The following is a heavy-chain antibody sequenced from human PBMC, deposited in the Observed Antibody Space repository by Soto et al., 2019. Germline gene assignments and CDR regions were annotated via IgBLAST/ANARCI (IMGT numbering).Heavy chain of an antibody. CDR3: VQSRCGGDCLKSYSSHSYYGLDV. CDR1: GFSLSTIGVG. Sequence: QITLKESGPTLVKPTQTLTLTCTFSGFSLSTIGVGVGWIRQPPGKALEWLALIYWDDDKRYSPSLKSRLTVTXEPSXNXVVLTMTNMDPVDTATYYCVQSRCGGDCLKSYSSHSYYGLDVWGQGTTVTVSS. D-gene: IGHD2-21*02. CDR2: IYWDDDK. V-gene: IGHV2-5*02. J-gene: IGHJ6*02.